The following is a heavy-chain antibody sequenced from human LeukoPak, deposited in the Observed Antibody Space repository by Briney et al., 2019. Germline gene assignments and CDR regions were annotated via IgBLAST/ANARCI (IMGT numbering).Heavy chain of an antibody. CDR2: IYPTGST. V-gene: IGHV4-38-2*02. CDR1: GYSISSGYY. CDR3: AREASYYGSGSYFEGTFDY. D-gene: IGHD3-10*01. J-gene: IGHJ4*02. Sequence: SETLSLTCTVSGYSISSGYYWGWIRQPPGKGLEWIGNIYPTGSTYYNPSLKSRVTISVDTSKHQFSLKVSSVSAADTAVYYCAREASYYGSGSYFEGTFDYWGQGSLVTVSS.